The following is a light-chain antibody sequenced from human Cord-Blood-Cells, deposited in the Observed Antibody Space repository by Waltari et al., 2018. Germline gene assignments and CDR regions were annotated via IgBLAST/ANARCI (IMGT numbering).Light chain of an antibody. CDR2: DVS. CDR3: CSYAGSYTWV. J-gene: IGLJ3*02. CDR1: SSAVGGYHY. Sequence: SALTQPRSVSGSPGQSVTISCTGTSSAVGGYHYVSWYQQHPGKAPKPMIYDVSKRPSGVPDRFSGSKSGNTASLTISGLQAEDEADYYCCSYAGSYTWVFGGGTKLTVL. V-gene: IGLV2-11*01.